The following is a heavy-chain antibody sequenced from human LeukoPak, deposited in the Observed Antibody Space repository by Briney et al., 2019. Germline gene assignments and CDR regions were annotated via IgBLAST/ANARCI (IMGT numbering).Heavy chain of an antibody. V-gene: IGHV3-23*01. CDR3: AKRGVVIRVILVGFHKEAYYFDS. Sequence: GGSLRLSCAASGFAFGDYAMYWVRQVPGKGLEWVAGISGSGGSTYYADSVKGRFTISRDNSKNTLYLQMISLRAEDTAVYFCAKRGVVIRVILVGFHKEAYYFDSWGQGALVTVSS. CDR2: ISGSGGST. J-gene: IGHJ4*02. D-gene: IGHD3-22*01. CDR1: GFAFGDYA.